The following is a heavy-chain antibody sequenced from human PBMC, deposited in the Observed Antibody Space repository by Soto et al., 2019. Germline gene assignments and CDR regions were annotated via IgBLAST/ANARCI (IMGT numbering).Heavy chain of an antibody. CDR2: IYSGGST. CDR1: GFSVSRNY. CDR3: ASSPPMGYYDFWSGYQTDY. V-gene: IGHV3-53*04. D-gene: IGHD3-3*01. Sequence: EVQLVESGGGLVQPGGSLRLSCAASGFSVSRNYMSWVRQAPGKGLEWVSVIYSGGSTYYADSVKGRFTISRHNFKNTLYLQMNSLRAEDTAVYYCASSPPMGYYDFWSGYQTDYWGQGTLVTVSS. J-gene: IGHJ4*02.